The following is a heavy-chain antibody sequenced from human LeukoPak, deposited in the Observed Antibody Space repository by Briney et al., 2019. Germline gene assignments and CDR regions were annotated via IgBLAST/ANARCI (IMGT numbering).Heavy chain of an antibody. Sequence: ASVKVSCKASGYTFTSYGISWVRQAPGQGLEWMGWISAYNGNTNYAQKLQGRVTMTTDTSTSTAFMELRSLRSDDTAVYYCARAKYQLLSLSWFDPWGQGTLVTVSS. CDR2: ISAYNGNT. CDR1: GYTFTSYG. V-gene: IGHV1-18*01. CDR3: ARAKYQLLSLSWFDP. J-gene: IGHJ5*02. D-gene: IGHD2-2*01.